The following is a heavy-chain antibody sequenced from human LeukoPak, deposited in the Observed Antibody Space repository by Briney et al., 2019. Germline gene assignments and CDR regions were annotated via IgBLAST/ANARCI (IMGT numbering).Heavy chain of an antibody. CDR2: MNPNNGNT. CDR3: SRGGPVAGTHRYFQH. CDR1: GYTFTSYD. Sequence: ASVKVSCKASGYTFTSYDINWVRQATGQGLEWMGWMNPNNGNTDYAQKFQGRVTLTRNTSISTAYMELSSLRSEDTAVYYCSRGGPVAGTHRYFQHWGQGTLVTVSS. D-gene: IGHD6-19*01. V-gene: IGHV1-8*01. J-gene: IGHJ1*01.